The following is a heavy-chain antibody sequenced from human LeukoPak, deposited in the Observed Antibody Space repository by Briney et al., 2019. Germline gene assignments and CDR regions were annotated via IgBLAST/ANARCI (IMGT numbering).Heavy chain of an antibody. D-gene: IGHD5-24*01. CDR2: IIPIFGTA. CDR3: AYAPTRWLQFDY. Sequence: GASVKVSCKASGGTFSSYAISWVRQAPGQGLEWMGGIIPIFGTANYAQKFQGRVTITADESTSTAYMELSSLRSEDTAVYYCAYAPTRWLQFDYWGQGTLVTVSS. V-gene: IGHV1-69*13. CDR1: GGTFSSYA. J-gene: IGHJ4*02.